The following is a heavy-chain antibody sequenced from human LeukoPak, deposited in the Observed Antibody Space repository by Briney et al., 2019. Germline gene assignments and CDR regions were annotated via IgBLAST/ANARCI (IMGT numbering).Heavy chain of an antibody. J-gene: IGHJ4*02. Sequence: SVKVSCKASGGTFSSYAISWVRQAPGQGLEWMGRIIPILGIANYAQKLQGRVTMTTDTSTSTAYMELRSLRSDDTAVYYCARGSRMIWFGELDYWGQGTLVTVSS. CDR2: IIPILGIA. V-gene: IGHV1-69*04. D-gene: IGHD3-10*01. CDR3: ARGSRMIWFGELDY. CDR1: GGTFSSYA.